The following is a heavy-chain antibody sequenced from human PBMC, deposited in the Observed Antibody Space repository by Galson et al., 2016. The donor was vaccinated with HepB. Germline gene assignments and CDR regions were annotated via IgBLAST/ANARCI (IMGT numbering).Heavy chain of an antibody. Sequence: SETLSLTCTVSGDFVSSGSYDWSWIRQPPGKGLEWIGCISSSGSTNYNPSLKSRVTMSVDTSKNQFSLKLSSVTAADTALYFCARAYSGGPLYDYVWRTYRRTGPGWFDPWGQGALVTGSS. V-gene: IGHV4-61*01. D-gene: IGHD3-16*02. CDR1: GDFVSSGSYD. J-gene: IGHJ5*02. CDR2: ISSSGST. CDR3: ARAYSGGPLYDYVWRTYRRTGPGWFDP.